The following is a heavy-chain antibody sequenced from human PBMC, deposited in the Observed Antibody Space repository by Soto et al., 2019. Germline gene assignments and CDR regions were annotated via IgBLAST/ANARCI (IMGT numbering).Heavy chain of an antibody. Sequence: SVKVSCKASGGTFSSYAISWVRQAPGQGLEWMGGIIPIFGTANYAQKFQGRVTITADESASTAYMELSSLRSEDTAVYYCARTEWLLAYYYYGMDVWGQGTTVTVSS. CDR2: IIPIFGTA. J-gene: IGHJ6*02. D-gene: IGHD3-3*01. CDR3: ARTEWLLAYYYYGMDV. V-gene: IGHV1-69*13. CDR1: GGTFSSYA.